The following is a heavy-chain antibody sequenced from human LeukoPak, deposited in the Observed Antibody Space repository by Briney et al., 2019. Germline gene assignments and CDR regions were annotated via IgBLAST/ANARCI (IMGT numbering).Heavy chain of an antibody. CDR2: ISAYNGNT. CDR3: ARGGEIQLWLGVVDY. J-gene: IGHJ4*02. V-gene: IGHV1-18*01. D-gene: IGHD5-18*01. Sequence: GASVKVSCKASGYTFTSYGISWVRQAPGQGLEWMGWISAYNGNTNYAQKLQGRVTMTTDTSTSTAYMELRSLRSDDTAVYYCARGGEIQLWLGVVDYWGQGTLVTVSS. CDR1: GYTFTSYG.